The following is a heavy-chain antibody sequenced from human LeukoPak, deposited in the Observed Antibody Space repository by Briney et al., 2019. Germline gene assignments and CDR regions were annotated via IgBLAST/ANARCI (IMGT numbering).Heavy chain of an antibody. Sequence: GGSLRLSCAASAFTFCSYWMSWVRQAPGNGLEGVANIKKDGSEKYYVDSVKGRFTISRDNATASLDLQMNSLIAEDTAVYYCARHLSGVKRYTFGRGIDYWGQGTLVTVSS. J-gene: IGHJ4*02. CDR1: AFTFCSYW. CDR3: ARHLSGVKRYTFGRGIDY. D-gene: IGHD3-16*01. CDR2: IKKDGSEK. V-gene: IGHV3-7*01.